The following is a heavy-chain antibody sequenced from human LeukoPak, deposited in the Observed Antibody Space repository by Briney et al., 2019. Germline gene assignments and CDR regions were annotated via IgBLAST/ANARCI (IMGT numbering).Heavy chain of an antibody. CDR2: ISGSSDTI. Sequence: PGGSLRLSCAASGFTFSSYSLNWVRQAPGKGLEWVSYISGSSDTIYYADSVEGRFTISRDNAKNSLYLQMDSLRAEDTAFYHCARAVNSSRQWNAFDMWGQGTMVSVSS. J-gene: IGHJ3*02. CDR3: ARAVNSSRQWNAFDM. D-gene: IGHD3-22*01. CDR1: GFTFSSYS. V-gene: IGHV3-48*04.